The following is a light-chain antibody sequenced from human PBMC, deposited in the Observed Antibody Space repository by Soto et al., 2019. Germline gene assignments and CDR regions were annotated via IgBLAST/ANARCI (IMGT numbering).Light chain of an antibody. CDR3: SSLTRSDTWV. J-gene: IGLJ3*02. CDR1: SSDVGSYNR. V-gene: IGLV2-14*02. Sequence: QSVLTQPASVSGSPGQSITISCTGGSSDVGSYNRVSWYRQHPGKAPQLMIYEVSNRPSGVSNRFSGSKSGNTASLTISGLQAEDEADYFCSSLTRSDTWVIGGGTQLNVL. CDR2: EVS.